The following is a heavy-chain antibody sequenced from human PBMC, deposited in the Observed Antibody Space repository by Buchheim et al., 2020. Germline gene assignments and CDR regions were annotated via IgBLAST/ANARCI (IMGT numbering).Heavy chain of an antibody. Sequence: EVQLVESGGGLVQPGGSLRLSCAASGFTFSSYWMSCVRQAPGKGLEWVANIKQDGSEKYYVDSVKGRFTISRDNAKNSLSLQMNSLRAEDTAVYYCARPVGYCSSTSCYEEPFDYWGQGTL. CDR3: ARPVGYCSSTSCYEEPFDY. V-gene: IGHV3-7*01. CDR1: GFTFSSYW. D-gene: IGHD2-2*01. J-gene: IGHJ4*02. CDR2: IKQDGSEK.